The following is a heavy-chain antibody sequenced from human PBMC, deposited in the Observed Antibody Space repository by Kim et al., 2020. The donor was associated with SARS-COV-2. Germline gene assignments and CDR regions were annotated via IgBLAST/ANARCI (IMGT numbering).Heavy chain of an antibody. V-gene: IGHV1-2*02. CDR3: AKNWNDGFDF. D-gene: IGHD1-1*01. Sequence: GGTNYAQKFQGRVTMTKDTSIRTVYMDLRGLTSDDTAVYYCAKNWNDGFDFWGQGTLVTVSS. CDR2: GGT. J-gene: IGHJ4*02.